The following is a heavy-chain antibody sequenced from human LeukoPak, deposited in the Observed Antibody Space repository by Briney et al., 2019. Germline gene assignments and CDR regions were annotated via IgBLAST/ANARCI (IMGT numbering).Heavy chain of an antibody. CDR2: IKSDGSAT. D-gene: IGHD2-2*03. CDR3: AMDINGDLFHV. J-gene: IGHJ4*02. CDR1: EFSFRSYW. V-gene: IGHV3-74*01. Sequence: GGSLRLSCAGYEFSFRSYWMHWVRQPPEKGLEWVFSIKSDGSATAYADSVKGRFSMSTDSAKNTASLQMNSLRVEDTAMYYCAMDINGDLFHVWGQGTPVTVCS.